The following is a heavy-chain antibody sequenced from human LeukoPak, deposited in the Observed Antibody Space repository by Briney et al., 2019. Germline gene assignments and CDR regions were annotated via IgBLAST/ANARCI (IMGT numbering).Heavy chain of an antibody. J-gene: IGHJ4*02. CDR1: GDSISSYY. D-gene: IGHD3-3*01. V-gene: IGHV4-59*01. Sequence: SETLSLTCTVSGDSISSYYWNWIRQPPGKGLEWIGYIYYSGSSNYNPSLKSRVTMSVDMSKKEFSLRVSSVTAADTAVYYCARMEYYFDHWGQGTLVTVSS. CDR2: IYYSGSS. CDR3: ARMEYYFDH.